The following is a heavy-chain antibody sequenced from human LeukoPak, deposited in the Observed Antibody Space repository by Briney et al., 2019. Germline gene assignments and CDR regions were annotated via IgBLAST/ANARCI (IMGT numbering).Heavy chain of an antibody. CDR1: RGTFSSYA. V-gene: IGHV1-69*06. J-gene: IGHJ3*02. CDR2: IIPIFGTA. Sequence: ASVKVSCKASRGTFSSYAISWVRQAPGQGLEWMGGIIPIFGTANYAQKFQGRVTITADKSTSTAYMELSSLRSEDTAVYYCARGSGWHQDAFDIWGQGTMVTVSS. CDR3: ARGSGWHQDAFDI. D-gene: IGHD6-19*01.